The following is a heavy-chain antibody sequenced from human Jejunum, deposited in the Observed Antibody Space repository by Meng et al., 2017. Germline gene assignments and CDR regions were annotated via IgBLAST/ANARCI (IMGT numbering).Heavy chain of an antibody. V-gene: IGHV1-18*01. D-gene: IGHD4-11*01. J-gene: IGHJ4*02. CDR1: GYTFTSFG. CDR2: ISAYTGLT. CDR3: ARDSTTVTTIPVNY. Sequence: QVQLVQSGAEVKKPGASVKVSCKASGYTFTSFGITWVRQAPGQGLQWMGWISAYTGLTNYAQNFQGRVTMTTDTSTSTAYMELRSLGSDDTAVYYCARDSTTVTTIPVNYWGQGTLVTVSS.